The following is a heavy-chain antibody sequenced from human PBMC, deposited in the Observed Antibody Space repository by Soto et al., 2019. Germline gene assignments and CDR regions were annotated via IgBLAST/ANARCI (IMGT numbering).Heavy chain of an antibody. CDR1: GVTFSSYS. D-gene: IGHD3-22*01. J-gene: IGHJ4*02. Sequence: EVQLVEFGGALVQLGGSLRLSCAAAGVTFSSYSTNWVRQAPGKWLEWDSYISSSSRTIYYADSVKGRFSISRDNAKNSLYLQMNRLRDEDTAVYYCARGDDSSIPGGYWGQGTLVTVSS. V-gene: IGHV3-48*02. CDR3: ARGDDSSIPGGY. CDR2: ISSSSRTI.